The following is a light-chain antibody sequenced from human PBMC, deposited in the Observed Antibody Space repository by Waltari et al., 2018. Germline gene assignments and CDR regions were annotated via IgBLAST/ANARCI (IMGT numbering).Light chain of an antibody. V-gene: IGKV2-28*01. Sequence: DIVMTQSPLSLPVTPGEPASIPCRSSQSLVFSDGNNYLDWYQQKPGQSPQRLVYEVSKRASGVPDRFSGSGSGTDFTLKISRVEAEDVGVYYCMQALQAPYTFGQGTKLEIK. CDR1: QSLVFSDGNNY. CDR3: MQALQAPYT. J-gene: IGKJ2*01. CDR2: EVS.